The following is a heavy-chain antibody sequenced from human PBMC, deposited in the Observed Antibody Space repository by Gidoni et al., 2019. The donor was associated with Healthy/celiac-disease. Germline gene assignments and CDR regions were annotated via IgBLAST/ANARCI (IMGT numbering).Heavy chain of an antibody. Sequence: EVQLVESGGVVVQPGGSLRLSCAASGFTFDDYTMHWVRQAPGKGLEWVSLISWDGGSTYYADSVKGRFTISRDNSKNSLYLQMNSLRTEDTALYYCAKGQGAADYYDPIPFDYWGQGTLVTVSS. D-gene: IGHD3-22*01. J-gene: IGHJ4*02. V-gene: IGHV3-43*01. CDR2: ISWDGGST. CDR1: GFTFDDYT. CDR3: AKGQGAADYYDPIPFDY.